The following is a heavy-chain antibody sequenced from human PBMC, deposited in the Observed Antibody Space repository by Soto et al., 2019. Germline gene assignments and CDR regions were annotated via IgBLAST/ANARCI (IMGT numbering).Heavy chain of an antibody. CDR2: ISAYNGNT. CDR3: ARLAGEYYYYGMDV. J-gene: IGHJ6*02. D-gene: IGHD1-26*01. V-gene: IGHV1-18*01. Sequence: ASVKVSCKASGYTFTSYGISWVRQAPGQGLEWMGWISAYNGNTNYAQKLQGRVTMTTDTSTSTAYMELRSLRSDDTSVYFCARLAGEYYYYGMDVLGQGTKVTVSS. CDR1: GYTFTSYG.